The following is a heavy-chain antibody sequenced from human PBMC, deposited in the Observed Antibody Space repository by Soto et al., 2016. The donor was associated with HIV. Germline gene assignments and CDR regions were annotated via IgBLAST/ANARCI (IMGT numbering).Heavy chain of an antibody. CDR3: ARDNGSHLDRRVVVVAATLFD. J-gene: IGHJ4*02. V-gene: IGHV1-69*06. CDR1: GGTLRNYG. Sequence: QVQLVQSGAEVKKPGSSVKISCQASGGTLRNYGVEWVRQAPGQGLEWMGGFIPVFGTPNYAQRFQGRITITADRSTGAGYMELSSLRSEDTAVYYCARDNGSHLDRRVVVVAATLFDWGQGTLVTVSS. D-gene: IGHD2-15*01. CDR2: FIPVFGTP.